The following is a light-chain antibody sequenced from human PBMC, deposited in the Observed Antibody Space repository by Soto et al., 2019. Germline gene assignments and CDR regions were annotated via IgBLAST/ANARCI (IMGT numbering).Light chain of an antibody. CDR2: EVS. CDR3: SSYTSSSTLI. CDR1: SSDVGGYNY. J-gene: IGLJ2*01. V-gene: IGLV2-14*01. Sequence: QPASVSGSPGQSITISCTGTSSDVGGYNYVSWYQQPPGTAPKLMIYEVSNRPSGVPDRFSGSKSGNTASLTISGLQAEDEADYYCSSYTSSSTLIFGGGTQLTVL.